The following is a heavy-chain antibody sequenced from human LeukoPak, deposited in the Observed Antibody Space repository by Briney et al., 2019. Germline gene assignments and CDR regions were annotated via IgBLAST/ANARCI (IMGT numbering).Heavy chain of an antibody. Sequence: VQPGGSLRLSCAASGFTFSSYAMTWVRQAPGKGLEWVSSISGSGGSTYYADSVKGRFTISRDNSKNTLYLQMNSLRAEDTAVYYCAKAPYYDFWSAYYTGFIPYFDYWGQGTLVTVSS. V-gene: IGHV3-23*01. CDR2: ISGSGGST. CDR3: AKAPYYDFWSAYYTGFIPYFDY. J-gene: IGHJ4*02. D-gene: IGHD3-3*01. CDR1: GFTFSSYA.